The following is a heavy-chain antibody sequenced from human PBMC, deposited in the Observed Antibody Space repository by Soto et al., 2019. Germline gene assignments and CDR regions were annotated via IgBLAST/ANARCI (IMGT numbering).Heavy chain of an antibody. Sequence: ASVKVSCKASGYTFITYDINWVRQATGQGLEWMGWMNPSNGNAGYAQKFQGRLTMTRRTSISTAYMELSSLRSDDTAVYFCARRKERSGPNYSECWGQGSMVIVSS. CDR2: MNPSNGNA. CDR1: GYTFITYD. D-gene: IGHD6-25*01. CDR3: ARRKERSGPNYSEC. J-gene: IGHJ4*01. V-gene: IGHV1-8*01.